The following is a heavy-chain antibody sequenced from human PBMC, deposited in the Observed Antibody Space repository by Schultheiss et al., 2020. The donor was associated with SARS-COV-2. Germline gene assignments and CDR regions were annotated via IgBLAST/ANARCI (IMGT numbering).Heavy chain of an antibody. J-gene: IGHJ6*02. CDR2: INPNSGGT. D-gene: IGHD4-17*01. V-gene: IGHV1-2*02. CDR3: ARMPIYGDSRRDYYYGMDV. CDR1: GYTFTGYY. Sequence: ASVKVSCKASGYTFTGYYMHWVRQAPGQGLEWMGWINPNSGGTNYAQKFQGRVTMTRDTSISTAYMELSRLRSDDTAVYYCARMPIYGDSRRDYYYGMDVWGQGTTVTVSS.